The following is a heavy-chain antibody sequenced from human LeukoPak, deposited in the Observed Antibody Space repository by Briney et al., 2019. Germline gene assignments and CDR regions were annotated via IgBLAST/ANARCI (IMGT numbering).Heavy chain of an antibody. CDR2: IYYSGST. V-gene: IGHV4-59*01. CDR3: ARRGWYWFDP. CDR1: GGSISSYY. J-gene: IGHJ5*02. D-gene: IGHD6-19*01. Sequence: SETLSLTCTVSGGSISSYYWSWIRQPPGKGLEWIGYIYYSGSTNYNPSLKSRVAISVDTSKNQFSLKLSSVTAADTAVYYCARRGWYWFDPWGQGTLVTVSS.